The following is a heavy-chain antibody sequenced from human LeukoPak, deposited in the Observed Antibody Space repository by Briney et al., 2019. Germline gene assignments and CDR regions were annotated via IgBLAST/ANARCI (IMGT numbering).Heavy chain of an antibody. Sequence: PGGSLRLSCATSGFIFDHFGMNWVRQVPGKGLEWVSGINWDSTSTNYVDSVRGRFTISRDNAKNSLYLQMNSLRVEDTAFYYCARDLKYCTRGMCYFTAVADSWGQGNLVTVSS. D-gene: IGHD2-8*02. J-gene: IGHJ4*02. CDR1: GFIFDHFG. CDR3: ARDLKYCTRGMCYFTAVADS. V-gene: IGHV3-20*04. CDR2: INWDSTST.